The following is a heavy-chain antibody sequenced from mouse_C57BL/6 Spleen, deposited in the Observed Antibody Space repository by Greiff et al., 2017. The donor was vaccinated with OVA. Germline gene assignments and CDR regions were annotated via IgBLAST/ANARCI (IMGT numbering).Heavy chain of an antibody. V-gene: IGHV1-52*01. Sequence: VQLQQPGAELVRPGSSVKLSCKASGYTFTSYWMHWVKQRPIQGLEWIGNIDPSDSDTPYNQQFKDKATLTVDKSSSTAYMQLSSLTSEDSAVYYWARRGMGGGDAMDYWGQGTSVTVSS. D-gene: IGHD2-10*02. CDR3: ARRGMGGGDAMDY. CDR2: IDPSDSDT. J-gene: IGHJ4*01. CDR1: GYTFTSYW.